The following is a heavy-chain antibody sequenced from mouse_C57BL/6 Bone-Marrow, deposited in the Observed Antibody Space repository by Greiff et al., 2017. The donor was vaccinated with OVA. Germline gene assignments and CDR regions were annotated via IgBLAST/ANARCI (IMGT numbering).Heavy chain of an antibody. J-gene: IGHJ3*01. Sequence: VQLQQSGAELVRPGTSVKVSCKASGYAFTNYLIEWVKQRPGQGLEWIGVINPGSGGTNTNGKFKGKATLTADKSSSTAYMQLSSLTSEDSAVYFCARSRGAYWGQGTLVTVSA. V-gene: IGHV1-54*01. CDR3: ARSRGAY. CDR2: INPGSGGT. CDR1: GYAFTNYL.